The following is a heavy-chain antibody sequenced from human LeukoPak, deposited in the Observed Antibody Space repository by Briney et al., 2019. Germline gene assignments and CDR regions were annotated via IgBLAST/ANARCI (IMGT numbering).Heavy chain of an antibody. D-gene: IGHD5-18*01. CDR3: ATPTGYSYGYVS. CDR2: IYPDDSDT. Sequence: GASLQISFKGSGYRFTSYWIGWVRQMSGKGLEWMGIIYPDDSDTRYSPSFQGQVTISADKSISTAYLQWSSLKASDTAMYYCATPTGYSYGYVSWGQGTLVTVSS. J-gene: IGHJ5*02. V-gene: IGHV5-51*01. CDR1: GYRFTSYW.